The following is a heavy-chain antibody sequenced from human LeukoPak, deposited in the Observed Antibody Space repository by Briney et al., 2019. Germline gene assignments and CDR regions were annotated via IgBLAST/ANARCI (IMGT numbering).Heavy chain of an antibody. Sequence: GGSLRLSCAASGFTFSTYWMTWVRQAPGKGLEWVANIKEDGSEKYYVDSVKGRFTISRDNAKNSLSLQMNSLRAEDTAVYYCTRHRQLSLWAQETLVTVSS. CDR1: GFTFSTYW. D-gene: IGHD3-16*02. CDR2: IKEDGSEK. J-gene: IGHJ4*02. CDR3: TRHRQLSL. V-gene: IGHV3-7*05.